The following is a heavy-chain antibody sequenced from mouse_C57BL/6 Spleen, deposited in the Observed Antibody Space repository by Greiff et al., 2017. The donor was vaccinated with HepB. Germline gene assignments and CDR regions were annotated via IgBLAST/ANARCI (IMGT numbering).Heavy chain of an antibody. CDR2: IDPENGDT. CDR3: TTDRNCLDY. CDR1: GFNIKDDY. V-gene: IGHV14-4*01. Sequence: VQLQQSGAELVRPGASVKLSCTASGFNIKDDYMHWVKQRPEQGLEWIGWIDPENGDTEYASKFQGKATITADTSSNTAYLQLSSLTSEDTAVCYCTTDRNCLDYGGQGTTLTVSS. D-gene: IGHD2-14*01. J-gene: IGHJ2*01.